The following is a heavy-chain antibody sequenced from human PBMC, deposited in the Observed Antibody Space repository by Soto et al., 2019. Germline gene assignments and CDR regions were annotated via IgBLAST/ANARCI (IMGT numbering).Heavy chain of an antibody. Sequence: GGSLRLSCAASGFTFSSYDMHWVRQATGKGLEWVSGIGTAGDTDYPGSVKGRFTISRENAKNSLYLQMNSLRAEDTAVYYCARDRYGSGSYYNYYYYGMDVWGQGTTVTVSS. D-gene: IGHD3-10*01. J-gene: IGHJ6*02. V-gene: IGHV3-13*01. CDR1: GFTFSSYD. CDR2: IGTAGDT. CDR3: ARDRYGSGSYYNYYYYGMDV.